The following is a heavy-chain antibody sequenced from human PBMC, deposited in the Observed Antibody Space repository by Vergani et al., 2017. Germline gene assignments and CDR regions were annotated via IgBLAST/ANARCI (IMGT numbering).Heavy chain of an antibody. V-gene: IGHV4-59*01. CDR2: IYYSGSS. CDR1: GGSISSYY. J-gene: IGHJ6*02. Sequence: QVQLQESGPGLVKPSETLSLTCTVSGGSISSYYWSWIRQPPGEGLEWIGYIYYSGSSNYNPSLKSRVTISVDTSKNQFSLKLSSVTAADTAVYYCARVPRGYCSGGSCYPHYYYYSGMDVWGQGTTVTVSS. CDR3: ARVPRGYCSGGSCYPHYYYYSGMDV. D-gene: IGHD2-15*01.